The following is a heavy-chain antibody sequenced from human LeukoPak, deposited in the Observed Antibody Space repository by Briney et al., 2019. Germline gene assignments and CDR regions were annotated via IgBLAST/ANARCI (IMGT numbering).Heavy chain of an antibody. CDR1: GYTFTSYY. Sequence: ASVKVSCKASGYTFTSYYMHWVRQAPGQGLEWMGIINPNGGSTSYGQRFQGRVTMNRDTSTNIVYMGLTSLRSEDTAVYYCARGTGYFETGMVKYKYYGMDVWAKGPRSPSP. V-gene: IGHV1-46*01. CDR3: ARGTGYFETGMVKYKYYGMDV. D-gene: IGHD5-18*01. CDR2: INPNGGST. J-gene: IGHJ6*02.